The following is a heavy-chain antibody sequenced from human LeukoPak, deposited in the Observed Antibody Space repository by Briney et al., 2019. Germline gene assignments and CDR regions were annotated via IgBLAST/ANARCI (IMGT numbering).Heavy chain of an antibody. CDR1: GFTFSNYW. CDR3: ARGRQLGY. J-gene: IGHJ4*02. V-gene: IGHV3-7*01. CDR2: IKEDGSEK. D-gene: IGHD6-13*01. Sequence: GGSLRLSCAASGFTFSNYWMRWVRQAPGKGLEWVANIKEDGSEKYYVDSVKGRFTISRDNARNSLYLQMNSLRAEDTAVYYCARGRQLGYWGQGTLVTVSS.